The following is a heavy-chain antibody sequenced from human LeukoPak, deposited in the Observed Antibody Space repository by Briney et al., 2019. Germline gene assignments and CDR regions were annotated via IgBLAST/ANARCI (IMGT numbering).Heavy chain of an antibody. CDR1: GGTFSSYA. CDR3: ASLSRGVVFRY. J-gene: IGHJ4*02. D-gene: IGHD2-8*02. V-gene: IGHV1-69*01. Sequence: SVKVSCKASGGTFSSYAISWVRQAPGQGLEWMGGIIPIFGTANYAKKFQGRVRITADESTSTAYMELSSLRSEDTAVYYCASLSRGVVFRYWGQGTLVTVSS. CDR2: IIPIFGTA.